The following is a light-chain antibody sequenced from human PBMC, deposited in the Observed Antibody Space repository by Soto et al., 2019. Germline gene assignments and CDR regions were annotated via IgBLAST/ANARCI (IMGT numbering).Light chain of an antibody. CDR3: QLWYSPSDRPLV. Sequence: SYELTQPPSVSVAPGQAARISCGGNDIGYKSVHWYQHKPGQAPMLVVYGDSDRPSGIPERFSGSNSGNTATLTISRVEAGDEADYYCQLWYSPSDRPLVFGGGTKLTVL. CDR2: GDS. J-gene: IGLJ2*01. CDR1: DIGYKS. V-gene: IGLV3-21*02.